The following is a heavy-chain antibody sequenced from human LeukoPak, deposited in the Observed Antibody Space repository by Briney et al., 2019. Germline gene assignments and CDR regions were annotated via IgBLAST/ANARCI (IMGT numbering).Heavy chain of an antibody. J-gene: IGHJ5*02. D-gene: IGHD2-15*01. V-gene: IGHV1-2*02. CDR1: GYTFTGYY. Sequence: ASVKVSCKASGYTFTGYYMHWVRQAPGRGLEWMGWINPNSGGTNYAQKFQGRVTMTRDTSISTAYMELSRLRSDDTAVYYCARSLVAPGHNWFDPWGQGTLVTVSS. CDR2: INPNSGGT. CDR3: ARSLVAPGHNWFDP.